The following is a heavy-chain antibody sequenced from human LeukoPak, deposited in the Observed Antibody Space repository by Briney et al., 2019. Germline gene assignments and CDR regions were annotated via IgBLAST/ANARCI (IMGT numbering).Heavy chain of an antibody. D-gene: IGHD6-19*01. CDR2: IYYSGST. Sequence: SETLSLTCTVSGGSISSSSYYWGWIRQPPGKGLEWIGSIYYSGSTNYNPSLKSRVTISIDTSKNQFSLKLNSVTAADTAVYYCARKRLAVAGTFDYWGQGTLVTVSS. J-gene: IGHJ4*02. V-gene: IGHV4-39*07. CDR3: ARKRLAVAGTFDY. CDR1: GGSISSSSYY.